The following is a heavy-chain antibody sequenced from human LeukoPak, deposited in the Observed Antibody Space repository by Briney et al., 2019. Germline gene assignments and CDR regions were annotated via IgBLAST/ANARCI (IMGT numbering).Heavy chain of an antibody. CDR1: GFSFSSYT. D-gene: IGHD2-21*01. J-gene: IGHJ5*02. CDR2: ISGSGGRT. Sequence: GGSLRLSCAASGFSFSSYTMAWVRQAPGKGLEWVSGISGSGGRTYHADSVKGRFTISRDNSKNTLYLQMNSLRAEDTAVYYCAKGNCGSECYYHLDRWDQGTQVTVSS. V-gene: IGHV3-23*01. CDR3: AKGNCGSECYYHLDR.